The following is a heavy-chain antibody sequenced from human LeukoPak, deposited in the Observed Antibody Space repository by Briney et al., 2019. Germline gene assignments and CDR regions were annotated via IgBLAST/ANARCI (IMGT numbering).Heavy chain of an antibody. V-gene: IGHV3-23*01. Sequence: PGGSLRLTCAASGFTINTFTMNWVRQAPGKGLEWVSTIRGAEGGTYYADSVKGRFTISRDNFENTLYLQMNYLREEDTALYYCAKAFSSGSSPFDYWGQGALVSVSS. D-gene: IGHD3-22*01. CDR1: GFTINTFT. J-gene: IGHJ4*02. CDR3: AKAFSSGSSPFDY. CDR2: IRGAEGGT.